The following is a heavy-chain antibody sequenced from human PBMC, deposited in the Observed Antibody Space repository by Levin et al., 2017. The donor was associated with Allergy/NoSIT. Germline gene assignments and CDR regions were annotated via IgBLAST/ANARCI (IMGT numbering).Heavy chain of an antibody. J-gene: IGHJ4*02. CDR1: GGSISSYY. CDR3: ARTDYDILNEYLSYFDY. V-gene: IGHV4-59*01. CDR2: IYNSRSP. D-gene: IGHD3-9*01. Sequence: SETLSLTCTVSGGSISSYYWSWIRQPPGKGLEWVGYIYNSRSPDYNPSLKSRVTISLDTSKNQFSLKLSSVTAADTAVYYCARTDYDILNEYLSYFDYWGQGALVTVSS.